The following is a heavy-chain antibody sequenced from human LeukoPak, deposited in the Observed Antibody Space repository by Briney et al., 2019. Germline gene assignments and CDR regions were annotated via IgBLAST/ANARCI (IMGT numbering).Heavy chain of an antibody. Sequence: GGSLRLSCAASGFTFSSYAMSWVRQAPGKGLEWVSAISGSGGSTYYADSVKGRFTISRDNSENTLYLQMSSLRAEDTAVYYCAKDGYYDFWSGKSGWFDPWGQGTLVTVSS. V-gene: IGHV3-23*01. J-gene: IGHJ5*02. CDR2: ISGSGGST. D-gene: IGHD3-3*01. CDR3: AKDGYYDFWSGKSGWFDP. CDR1: GFTFSSYA.